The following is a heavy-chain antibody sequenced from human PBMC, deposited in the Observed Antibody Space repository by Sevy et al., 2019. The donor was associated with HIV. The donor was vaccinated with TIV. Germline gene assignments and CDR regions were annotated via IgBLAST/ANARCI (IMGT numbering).Heavy chain of an antibody. CDR1: GFKFSDYW. CDR2: IKQDESEK. J-gene: IGHJ4*02. Sequence: GGSLRLSCAASGFKFSDYWMSWVRQSPGKGLEWLATIKQDESEKYYVESGKGRFDISRDNGKNSVSLQMNGLRVEDTALYYCAREVGGFNWRPYYFDSWGQGTLVTVSS. D-gene: IGHD3-3*01. CDR3: AREVGGFNWRPYYFDS. V-gene: IGHV3-7*01.